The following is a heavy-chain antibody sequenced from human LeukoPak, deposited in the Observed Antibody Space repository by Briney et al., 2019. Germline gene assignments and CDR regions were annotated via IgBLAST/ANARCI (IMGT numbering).Heavy chain of an antibody. Sequence: SETLSLTCTVSGGSITSNNYYWGWIRQPPGKGLEWIGYIYYSGSTNYNPSLKSRVTISVDTSKNQFSLKLSSVTAADTAVYYCASGDGYNFSFLAYWGQGTLVTVSS. CDR2: IYYSGST. CDR3: ASGDGYNFSFLAY. D-gene: IGHD5-24*01. J-gene: IGHJ4*02. V-gene: IGHV4-61*05. CDR1: GGSITSNNYY.